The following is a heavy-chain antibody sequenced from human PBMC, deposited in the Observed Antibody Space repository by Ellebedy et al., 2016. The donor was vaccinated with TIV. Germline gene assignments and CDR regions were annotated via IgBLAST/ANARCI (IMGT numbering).Heavy chain of an antibody. V-gene: IGHV1-46*01. D-gene: IGHD6-19*01. J-gene: IGHJ4*02. Sequence: ASVKVSXXASGYTFTSYYLHWVRQAPGQGLEWMGVINPSGGSTTYAQNFQGRVTMTRDTSTSTAYMELSSLRSEDTAVYYCANLFEDSSGWGGWGQGTLVTVSS. CDR1: GYTFTSYY. CDR3: ANLFEDSSGWGG. CDR2: INPSGGST.